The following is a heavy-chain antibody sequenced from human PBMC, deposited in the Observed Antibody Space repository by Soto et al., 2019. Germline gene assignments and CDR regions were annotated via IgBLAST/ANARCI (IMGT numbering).Heavy chain of an antibody. CDR3: GRGRTRLGYSSSWYGSDNYYYYGMDV. V-gene: IGHV1-69*13. Sequence: SVKVSCKASGGTFSSYAISWVRQAPGQGLEWMGGIIPIFGTANYAQKFQGRVTITADESTSTAYMELSSLRSEDTAVYYCGRGRTRLGYSSSWYGSDNYYYYGMDVWGQGTRVTVSS. CDR1: GGTFSSYA. D-gene: IGHD6-13*01. J-gene: IGHJ6*02. CDR2: IIPIFGTA.